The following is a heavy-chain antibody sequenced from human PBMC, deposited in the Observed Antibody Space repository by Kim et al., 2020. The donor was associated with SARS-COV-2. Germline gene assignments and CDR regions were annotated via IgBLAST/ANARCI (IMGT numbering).Heavy chain of an antibody. Sequence: GGSLRLSCSASGFTFSNYAMHWVRQAPGKGLEYVSTISEDGGSTYYADSVKGRFTISRDNFKNTLYLQMSSLRAEDTAVYYCARDGGTTVTWGQGTLVTVSS. J-gene: IGHJ5*02. D-gene: IGHD4-17*01. CDR3: ARDGGTTVT. CDR1: GFTFSNYA. CDR2: ISEDGGST. V-gene: IGHV3-64D*09.